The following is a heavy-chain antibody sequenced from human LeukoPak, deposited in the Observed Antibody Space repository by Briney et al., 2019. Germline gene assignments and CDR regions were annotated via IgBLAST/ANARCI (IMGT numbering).Heavy chain of an antibody. D-gene: IGHD3-10*01. Sequence: PSQTLSLTCTVSGGSIRSGDYYWSWIRQPPGKGLECIGYIYSSGSTHYSPSLKSRIAMSIDTSKNQFSLRLSSVSAADTATYYCARRNYYASSWYFDLWGRGTLVTVSS. CDR3: ARRNYYASSWYFDL. V-gene: IGHV4-30-4*08. J-gene: IGHJ2*01. CDR2: IYSSGST. CDR1: GGSIRSGDYY.